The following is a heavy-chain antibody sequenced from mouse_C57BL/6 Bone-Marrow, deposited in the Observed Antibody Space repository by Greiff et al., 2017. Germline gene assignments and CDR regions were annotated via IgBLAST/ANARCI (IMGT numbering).Heavy chain of an antibody. CDR3: TLPYYFDY. Sequence: VQLQQSGAELVRPGASVKLSCTASGFNIKDDYMHWVKQRPEQGLEWIGWIDPENGDTEYASKFQGKATITADTSSNTAYLQLSSLTSEDTAVYYCTLPYYFDYWGQCTTLTVSS. J-gene: IGHJ2*01. CDR2: IDPENGDT. CDR1: GFNIKDDY. D-gene: IGHD5-5*01. V-gene: IGHV14-4*01.